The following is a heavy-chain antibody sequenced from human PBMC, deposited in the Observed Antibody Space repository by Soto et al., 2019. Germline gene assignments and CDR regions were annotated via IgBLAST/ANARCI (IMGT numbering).Heavy chain of an antibody. V-gene: IGHV4-30-2*01. CDR2: IYHSGST. CDR1: GGSISSGGYS. D-gene: IGHD2-15*01. CDR3: ARKRWSPRTLWFDP. J-gene: IGHJ5*02. Sequence: PSETLSLTCAVSGGSISSGGYSWSWIRQPPGKGLEWIGYIYHSGSTYYNPSLKSRVTISVDTSKNQFSLKLSSVTAADTAVYYCARKRWSPRTLWFDPWGQGTLVTVSS.